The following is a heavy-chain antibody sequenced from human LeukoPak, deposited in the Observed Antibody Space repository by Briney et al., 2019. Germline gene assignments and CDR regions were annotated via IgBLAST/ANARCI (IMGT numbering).Heavy chain of an antibody. CDR3: ARVYLFDDFWSGYWALDAFDI. CDR2: IYHSGST. V-gene: IGHV4-38-2*02. D-gene: IGHD3-3*01. CDR1: GYSISSGYY. Sequence: SETLSLTCTVSGYSISSGYYWGWIRQPPGKGLEWIGSIYHSGSTYYNPSLKSRVTISVDMSKNQFSLKLSSVTAADTAVYYCARVYLFDDFWSGYWALDAFDIWGQGTMVTVSS. J-gene: IGHJ3*02.